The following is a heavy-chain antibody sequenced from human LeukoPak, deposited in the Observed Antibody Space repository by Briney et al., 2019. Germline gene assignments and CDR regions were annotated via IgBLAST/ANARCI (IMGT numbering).Heavy chain of an antibody. Sequence: GGSLRLSCAASGFTFSNFAVSWVRQAPGKGLEWVSAISGSGGSTYYADSVKGRFTISRDNSKNTLYLQMNSLRAEDTAVYYCAKAYSSGWYRGTHFDYWGQGTLVTVSS. D-gene: IGHD6-19*01. CDR1: GFTFSNFA. V-gene: IGHV3-23*01. CDR2: ISGSGGST. CDR3: AKAYSSGWYRGTHFDY. J-gene: IGHJ4*02.